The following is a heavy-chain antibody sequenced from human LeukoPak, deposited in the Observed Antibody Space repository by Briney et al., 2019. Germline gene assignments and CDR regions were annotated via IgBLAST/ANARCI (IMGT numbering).Heavy chain of an antibody. J-gene: IGHJ4*02. V-gene: IGHV3-7*01. CDR3: ARDEKHCTNGVCYPTGDY. D-gene: IGHD2-8*01. CDR2: IKQDGSEK. Sequence: PGGSLRLSCAASGFTFSTYWMSWVRQAPGKGLEWVANIKQDGSEKYYVDSVKGRFTISRDNAKNSLYLQMNSLRAEDTAVYYCARDEKHCTNGVCYPTGDYWGQGTLVTVSS. CDR1: GFTFSTYW.